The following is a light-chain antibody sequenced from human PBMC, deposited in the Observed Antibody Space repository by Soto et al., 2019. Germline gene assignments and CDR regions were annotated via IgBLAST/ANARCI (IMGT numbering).Light chain of an antibody. J-gene: IGLJ2*01. Sequence: QSVLTQPPSASGTPGQRVTISCSGSNSNIGSNTVNWYQQLPGTAPKLIIYDNNKRPSGVPGRFSDSKSGTSASLAISGLQSEDEADYYCASWDDRLNGVVFGGGTKVTVL. CDR3: ASWDDRLNGVV. V-gene: IGLV1-44*01. CDR2: DNN. CDR1: NSNIGSNT.